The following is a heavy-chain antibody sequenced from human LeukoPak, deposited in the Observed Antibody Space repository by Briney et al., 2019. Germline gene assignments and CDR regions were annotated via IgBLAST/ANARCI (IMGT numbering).Heavy chain of an antibody. J-gene: IGHJ4*02. CDR1: GYTFTGYY. V-gene: IGHV1-2*02. D-gene: IGHD2-8*01. CDR3: ARVTGYCTNGVRPFDY. CDR2: INPNSGGT. Sequence: GASVKVSCKASGYTFTGYYMHWVRQAPGQGLEWMGWINPNSGGTNYAQKFQGRVIMTRDTSISTAYMELSRLRSDDTAVYYCARVTGYCTNGVRPFDYWGQGTLVTVSS.